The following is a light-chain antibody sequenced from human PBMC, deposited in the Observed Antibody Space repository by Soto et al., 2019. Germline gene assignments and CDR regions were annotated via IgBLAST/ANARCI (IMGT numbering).Light chain of an antibody. CDR1: GSNIGINT. Sequence: QSVLTQPPSASVTPGQTVTISCSGSGSNIGINTVSWYQQLPGTAPKLLIYTNNQRPSGVPDRFSGSKSDSSASLAISGLQSADEADYYCAAWDDSLNAYVFGTGTKVTVL. CDR2: TNN. V-gene: IGLV1-44*01. J-gene: IGLJ1*01. CDR3: AAWDDSLNAYV.